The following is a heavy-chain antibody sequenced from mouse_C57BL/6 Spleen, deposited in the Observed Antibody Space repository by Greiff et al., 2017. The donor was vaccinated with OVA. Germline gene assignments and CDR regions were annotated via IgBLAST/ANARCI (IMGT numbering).Heavy chain of an antibody. D-gene: IGHD1-1*01. V-gene: IGHV5-17*01. CDR2: ISSGSSTI. J-gene: IGHJ4*01. Sequence: EVKVVESGGGLVKPGGSLKLSCAASGFTFSDYGMHWVRQAPETGLEWVAYISSGSSTIYYAATVKGRFTLSRDNAKNTLFLQMTSLRSEDTAMYYCAKNYGSSLYYAMDYWGQGASGTGSS. CDR1: GFTFSDYG. CDR3: AKNYGSSLYYAMDY.